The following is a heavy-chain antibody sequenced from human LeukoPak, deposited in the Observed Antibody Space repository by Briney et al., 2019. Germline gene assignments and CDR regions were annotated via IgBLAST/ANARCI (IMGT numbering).Heavy chain of an antibody. V-gene: IGHV3-48*04. D-gene: IGHD3-10*02. Sequence: GGSLRLSRAASGFTFSSYSMNWVRQAPGKGLEWVSYISSSSSTIYYADSVKGRFTISRDNAKNSLYLQMNSLRAEDTAVYYCAELGITMIGGVWGKGTTVTISS. CDR3: AELGITMIGGV. CDR2: ISSSSSTI. CDR1: GFTFSSYS. J-gene: IGHJ6*04.